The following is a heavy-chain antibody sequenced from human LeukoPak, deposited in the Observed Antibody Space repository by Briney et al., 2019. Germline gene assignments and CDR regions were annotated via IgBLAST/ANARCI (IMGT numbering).Heavy chain of an antibody. D-gene: IGHD3-10*01. J-gene: IGHJ4*02. CDR1: GGSISSYY. Sequence: SETLSLTCTVSGGSISSYYWSWIRQPPGKGLEWIGYIYHSGSTYYNPSLKSRVTISVDRSKNQFSLKLSSVTAADTAVYYCARVRIDGSGSSYFDYWGQGTLVTVSS. CDR2: IYHSGST. CDR3: ARVRIDGSGSSYFDY. V-gene: IGHV4-59*12.